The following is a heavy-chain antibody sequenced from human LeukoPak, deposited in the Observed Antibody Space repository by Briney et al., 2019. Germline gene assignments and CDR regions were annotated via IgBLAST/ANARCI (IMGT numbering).Heavy chain of an antibody. Sequence: SETLSLTCTVSGGSISSYYWSWIRQPPGKGLEWIGYIYYSGSTNYNPSLKSRVTISVDTSKNQFSLKLSSVTAADTAVYYCARRLQHIVVVTAAYFDYWGQGTLVTVSS. CDR1: GGSISSYY. CDR3: ARRLQHIVVVTAAYFDY. D-gene: IGHD2-21*02. V-gene: IGHV4-59*12. J-gene: IGHJ4*02. CDR2: IYYSGST.